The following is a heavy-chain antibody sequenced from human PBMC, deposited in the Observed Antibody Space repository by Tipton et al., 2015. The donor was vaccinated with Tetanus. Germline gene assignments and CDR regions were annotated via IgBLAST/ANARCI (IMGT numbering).Heavy chain of an antibody. J-gene: IGHJ4*02. D-gene: IGHD2-15*01. CDR2: IYSCGST. CDR1: GFTVSSNY. Sequence: QLVQSGGGLIQPGGSLRLSCAASGFTVSSNYMSWVRQAPGKGLEWVSVIYSCGSTYYADSVKGRFTISRDNSKNTLYLQMNSLRAEDTAVYYCARGWHSDPEGYCSGGTPLDYWGQGTLVTVSS. CDR3: ARGWHSDPEGYCSGGTPLDY. V-gene: IGHV3-66*03.